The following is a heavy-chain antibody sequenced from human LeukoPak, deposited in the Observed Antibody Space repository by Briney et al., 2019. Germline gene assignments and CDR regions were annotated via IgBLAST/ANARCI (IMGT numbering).Heavy chain of an antibody. D-gene: IGHD3-9*01. CDR1: GYTFTGYY. J-gene: IGHJ2*01. CDR2: INPNSGGT. V-gene: IGHV1-2*02. CDR3: ARDTGLRYFDWLSLQPNWYFDL. Sequence: GASVKVSCKASGYTFTGYYMHWVRQAPGQGLEWMGWINPNSGGTNYAQKFQGRVTMTRDTSISTAYMELSRLRSDDTAVYYCARDTGLRYFDWLSLQPNWYFDLWGRGTLVTVSS.